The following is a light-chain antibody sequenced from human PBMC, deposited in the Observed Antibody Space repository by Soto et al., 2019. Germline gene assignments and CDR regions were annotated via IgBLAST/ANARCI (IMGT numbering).Light chain of an antibody. Sequence: SYELTQPPSVSVSPGQTASITCSGDKLGDKYAYWYQQKPGQSPVLVIYQDNKRPSGIPERFSGFNSGNTATLTISGTQAMDEADYFCQAWDSSTAVYVFGTGTKLTVL. CDR1: KLGDKY. CDR2: QDN. V-gene: IGLV3-1*01. J-gene: IGLJ1*01. CDR3: QAWDSSTAVYV.